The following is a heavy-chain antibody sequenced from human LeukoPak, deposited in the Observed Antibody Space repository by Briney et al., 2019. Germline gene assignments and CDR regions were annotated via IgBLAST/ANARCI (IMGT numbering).Heavy chain of an antibody. CDR1: GYTFTSYY. CDR2: INTRGGST. CDR3: ATPWCGGDCPPYYFYYYVDV. V-gene: IGHV1-46*01. J-gene: IGHJ6*03. D-gene: IGHD2-21*02. Sequence: ASVKVSCKASGYTFTSYYIHWMRQAPGQGLEWMGIINTRGGSTSYAQKFQGRVTMTRDMSTSTVYMELSSLRSEDTAVYYCATPWCGGDCPPYYFYYYVDVWGTGTTVTVSS.